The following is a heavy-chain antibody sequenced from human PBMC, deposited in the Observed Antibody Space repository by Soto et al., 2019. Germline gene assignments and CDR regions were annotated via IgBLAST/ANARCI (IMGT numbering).Heavy chain of an antibody. CDR2: INPNSGGT. CDR3: ARVPVTDYYGMDV. Sequence: QVQLVQSGAEVKKPGASVKVSCKASGYTFTGYYMHWVRQAPGQGLEWMGWINPNSGGTNYAQKCQGWVTMTRDTSISTAYMELSRLRSDDTAVYYCARVPVTDYYGMDVWGQGTTVTVSS. V-gene: IGHV1-2*04. CDR1: GYTFTGYY. D-gene: IGHD4-17*01. J-gene: IGHJ6*02.